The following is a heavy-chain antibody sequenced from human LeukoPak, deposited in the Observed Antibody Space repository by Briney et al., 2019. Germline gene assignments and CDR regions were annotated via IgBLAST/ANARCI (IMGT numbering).Heavy chain of an antibody. CDR2: VSYDGSNR. J-gene: IGHJ4*02. Sequence: GGSLRLSCAASGFTFSSYAMHWVRQAPGKGLEWVTVVSYDGSNRYYADSVKGRFSISRDNSKSTLYLQMNSLRAEDTAVYYCAKQSRSSGWYPIDYWGQGTLVTVSS. D-gene: IGHD6-19*01. V-gene: IGHV3-30-3*02. CDR3: AKQSRSSGWYPIDY. CDR1: GFTFSSYA.